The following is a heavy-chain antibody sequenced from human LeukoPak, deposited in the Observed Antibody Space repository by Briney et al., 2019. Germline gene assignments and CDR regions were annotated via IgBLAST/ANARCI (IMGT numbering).Heavy chain of an antibody. J-gene: IGHJ3*02. V-gene: IGHV1-46*01. D-gene: IGHD3-22*01. CDR1: GYTFTSYY. CDR2: INPSGGST. CDR3: ARHRLHRLYYDSSGYYHDALDI. Sequence: ASVKVSCKASGYTFTSYYMHWVRQAPGQGLGWMGIINPSGGSTSYAQNLQGRVTMTTDTSTSTAYMNLRSLRSDDTAVYYCARHRLHRLYYDSSGYYHDALDIWGQGTMVTVSS.